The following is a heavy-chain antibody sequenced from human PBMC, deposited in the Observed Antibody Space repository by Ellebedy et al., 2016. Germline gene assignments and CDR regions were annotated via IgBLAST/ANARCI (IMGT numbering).Heavy chain of an antibody. CDR3: ARVVGFWSGFDF. D-gene: IGHD3-3*01. V-gene: IGHV1-3*01. Sequence: ASVKVSCKASGYTFTSYAMHWVRQAPGQRLEWMGWINAGNGNTKYSQKFQGRVTITRDTSANTAYLELRSLTSEDTAIYYCARVVGFWSGFDFWGQGTLVTVSS. J-gene: IGHJ4*02. CDR1: GYTFTSYA. CDR2: INAGNGNT.